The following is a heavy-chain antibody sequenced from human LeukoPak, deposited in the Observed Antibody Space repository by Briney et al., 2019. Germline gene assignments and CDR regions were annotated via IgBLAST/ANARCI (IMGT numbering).Heavy chain of an antibody. D-gene: IGHD2-2*01. CDR1: GGSVSSSSYF. CDR3: ARVGRGCSSTSYYYYMDV. J-gene: IGHJ6*03. V-gene: IGHV4-39*07. Sequence: SETLSLTCTVSGGSVSSSSYFWGWIRQPPGKGLEWIGSIYYSGSTDYDPSLKSRVTISVDTSKNQFSLKVSSVTAADTAVYYCARVGRGCSSTSYYYYMDVWGKGTTVTVSS. CDR2: IYYSGST.